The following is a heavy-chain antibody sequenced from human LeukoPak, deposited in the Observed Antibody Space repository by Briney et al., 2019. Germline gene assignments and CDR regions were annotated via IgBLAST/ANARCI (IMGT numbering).Heavy chain of an antibody. CDR2: IYHSGST. D-gene: IGHD2-15*01. V-gene: IGHV4-4*02. J-gene: IGHJ4*02. Sequence: PSETLSLTCAVSNGSISSRYWWIWVRQSPGKGLEWIGEIYHSGSTNYNPSLRSRLTMSVDKSKNQFSLQLRSVTAADTAIYYCARSFWGVAAIFFFESWGQGTLVTVSS. CDR1: NGSISSRYW. CDR3: ARSFWGVAAIFFFES.